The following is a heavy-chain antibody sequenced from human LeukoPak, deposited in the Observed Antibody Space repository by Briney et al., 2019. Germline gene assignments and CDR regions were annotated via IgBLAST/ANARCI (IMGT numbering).Heavy chain of an antibody. V-gene: IGHV4-4*07. D-gene: IGHD3-3*01. CDR2: MYTSGST. Sequence: SETLSLTCTVSGGSISSYYWSWIRQPAGKGLEWIGRMYTSGSTNYNPSLKSRVTMSVDTSKNQFSLKLSSVTAADTAVYYCARDLTPLEWFSTGYGMDVWGQGTTVTVPS. CDR1: GGSISSYY. J-gene: IGHJ6*02. CDR3: ARDLTPLEWFSTGYGMDV.